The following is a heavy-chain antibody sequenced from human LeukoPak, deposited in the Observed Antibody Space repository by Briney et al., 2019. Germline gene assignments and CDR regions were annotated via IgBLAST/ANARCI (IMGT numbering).Heavy chain of an antibody. D-gene: IGHD3-10*01. CDR2: ISSDGRNK. V-gene: IGHV3-30-3*02. CDR1: GFTFTSFS. Sequence: PGGSLRLSCSASGFTFTSFSLHWVRLAPGKGLEWVAFISSDGRNKFSADSVRARFTISRDNSKNTLYLQMNSLRAEDTAVYYCAKWGSGSPSDGMDVWGQGTTVTVSS. J-gene: IGHJ6*02. CDR3: AKWGSGSPSDGMDV.